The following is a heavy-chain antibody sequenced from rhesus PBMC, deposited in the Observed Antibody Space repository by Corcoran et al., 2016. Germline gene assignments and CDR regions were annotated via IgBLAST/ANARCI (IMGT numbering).Heavy chain of an antibody. D-gene: IGHD3-9*01. CDR2: SNGNSGST. CDR1: GASISRYW. V-gene: IGHV4-80*01. Sequence: QVQLQESGPGLVKPSETLSLTCALSGASISRYWWNWIRQPPGTGLEWCGESNGNSGSTNYNPSLKSRVTISKDASKNQFSLKLSSVTAADTAVYYCARGGEDDYGYYYTGDFDYWGQGVLVTVSS. J-gene: IGHJ4*01. CDR3: ARGGEDDYGYYYTGDFDY.